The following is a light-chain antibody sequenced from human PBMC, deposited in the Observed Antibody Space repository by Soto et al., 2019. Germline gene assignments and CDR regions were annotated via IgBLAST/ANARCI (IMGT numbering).Light chain of an antibody. V-gene: IGKV1-5*01. Sequence: DIQVTQSPSSLSASVGDRLTITCRASQSVNKWLAWYQQKPGKAPKLLIFDASNLESGVPSRFSGNGSGTEFTLTITGLQADDFATYFCQQYNSYSRTFGQGTKVDI. CDR1: QSVNKW. J-gene: IGKJ1*01. CDR2: DAS. CDR3: QQYNSYSRT.